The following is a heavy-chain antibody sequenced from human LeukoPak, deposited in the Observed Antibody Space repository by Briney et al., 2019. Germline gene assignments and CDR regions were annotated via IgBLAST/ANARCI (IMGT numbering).Heavy chain of an antibody. D-gene: IGHD3-10*01. CDR1: GYTFTSYG. CDR2: ISAYNGNT. CDR3: ARVEGGSGSPYYYYYYMDV. V-gene: IGHV1-18*01. J-gene: IGHJ6*03. Sequence: ASVKVSCKASGYTFTSYGIIWVRQAPGQGLEWMGWISAYNGNTNYAQKLQGRVTMTTDTSTSTAYMELRSLRSDDTAVYYCARVEGGSGSPYYYYYYMDVWGKGTTVTVSS.